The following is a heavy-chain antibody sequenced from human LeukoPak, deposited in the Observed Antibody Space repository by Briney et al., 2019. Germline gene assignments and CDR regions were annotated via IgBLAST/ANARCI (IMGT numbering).Heavy chain of an antibody. CDR3: ARDYTIFGDYYFDY. CDR2: IYYSGST. CDR1: GGSISSSSYY. D-gene: IGHD3-3*01. Sequence: SETLSLTCTVSGGSISSSSYYWGWIRQPPWKGLEWIGSIYYSGSTYYNPSLKSRVTISVDTSKNQFSLKLSSVTAADTAVYYCARDYTIFGDYYFDYWGQGTLVTVSS. V-gene: IGHV4-39*07. J-gene: IGHJ4*02.